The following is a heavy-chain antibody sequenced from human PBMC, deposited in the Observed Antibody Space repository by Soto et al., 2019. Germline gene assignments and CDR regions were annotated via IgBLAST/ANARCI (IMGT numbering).Heavy chain of an antibody. CDR1: GFELSTSVMF. V-gene: IGHV2-70*01. CDR3: ARISPMVRGEPFDY. D-gene: IGHD3-10*01. Sequence: RTMVTPKQTRTLTCPLCGFELSTSVMFARGIRQPPGKALEWLALIDWDDDKYYSTSLKTRLTISKDTSKNQVVLTMTNMDPVDTATYYCARISPMVRGEPFDYWGQGTLGLVS. CDR2: IDWDDDK. J-gene: IGHJ4*02.